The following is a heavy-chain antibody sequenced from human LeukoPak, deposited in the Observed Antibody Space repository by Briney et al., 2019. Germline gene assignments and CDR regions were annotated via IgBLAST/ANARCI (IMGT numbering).Heavy chain of an antibody. CDR2: IYYSGST. D-gene: IGHD3-10*01. Sequence: SETLSLTCTVSGGSISGSSFYWGWLRQPPGKGLEWIGSIYYSGSTYHNPSLKSRVTISVDTSKNQFSLKLSSVTAADTALYYCARIRNLYGSASYYIDYWGQGTLVTVSS. V-gene: IGHV4-39*07. CDR1: GGSISGSSFY. CDR3: ARIRNLYGSASYYIDY. J-gene: IGHJ4*02.